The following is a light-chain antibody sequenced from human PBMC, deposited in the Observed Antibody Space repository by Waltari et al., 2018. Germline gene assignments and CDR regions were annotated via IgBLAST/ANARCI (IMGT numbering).Light chain of an antibody. Sequence: QSVLTQPPSASGTPGQRVTISCSGRRSNIGSNYVYWYLQLPGTAPKRLIYRNNQRPSGVPDRFSGSKSGTSASLAISGLRSEDEADYYCAAWDDSLSGSNWVFGGGTKLTVL. CDR3: AAWDDSLSGSNWV. CDR1: RSNIGSNY. V-gene: IGLV1-47*01. J-gene: IGLJ3*02. CDR2: RNN.